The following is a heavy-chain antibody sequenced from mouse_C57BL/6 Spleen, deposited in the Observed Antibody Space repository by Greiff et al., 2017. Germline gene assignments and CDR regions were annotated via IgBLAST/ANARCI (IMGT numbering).Heavy chain of an antibody. J-gene: IGHJ4*01. CDR3: ARGDTTVVGYYYAMDY. CDR2: IDPSDSYT. Sequence: QVQLQQPGAELVKPGASVKLSCKASGYTFTSYWMQWVKQRPGQCLEWIGEIDPSDSYTNYNQKFKGKATLTVDTSSSTAYMQLSSLTSEDSAVYYCARGDTTVVGYYYAMDYWGQGTSVTVSS. CDR1: GYTFTSYW. D-gene: IGHD1-1*01. V-gene: IGHV1-50*01.